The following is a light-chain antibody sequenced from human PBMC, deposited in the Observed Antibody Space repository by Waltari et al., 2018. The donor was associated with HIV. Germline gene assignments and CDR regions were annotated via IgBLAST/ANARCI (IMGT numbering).Light chain of an antibody. CDR1: TLSNQY. CDR3: QSADNSGTYV. V-gene: IGLV3-25*03. Sequence: SYDLTQPPSVSVSPGQTARLTCSGDTLSNQYSYWYQQKSGQAPVLVIFRDIERPSGIPERFSGSRSGATVTLTISGVQAEDEADYYCQSADNSGTYVFATGTQVTVL. J-gene: IGLJ1*01. CDR2: RDI.